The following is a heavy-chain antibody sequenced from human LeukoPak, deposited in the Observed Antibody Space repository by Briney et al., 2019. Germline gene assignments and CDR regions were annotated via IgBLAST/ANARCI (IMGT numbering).Heavy chain of an antibody. CDR1: GFTFSSYA. CDR2: LSSNGGST. J-gene: IGHJ5*02. D-gene: IGHD2-2*01. CDR3: ARGSSSTALYNWFDP. Sequence: GGSLRLSCAASGFTFSSYAMHWVRQAPGKGLEYVSALSSNGGSTYYANSVKGRFTISRDNSKNTLYLQMGSLRAEDMAVYYCARGSSSTALYNWFDPWGQGTLVTVSS. V-gene: IGHV3-64*01.